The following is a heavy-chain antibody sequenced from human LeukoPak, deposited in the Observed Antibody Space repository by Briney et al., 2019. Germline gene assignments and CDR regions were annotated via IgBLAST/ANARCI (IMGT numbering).Heavy chain of an antibody. CDR3: ARTEYSSSSGWFDP. CDR1: GYVFTRYG. CDR2: ISAYNGNT. V-gene: IGHV1-18*01. Sequence: ASVKVSCKASGYVFTRYGISWVRQAPGQGLEWMGWISAYNGNTKYAQNLQGRVTMTTDTSTSTAYMEVRSLRSDDTAVYYCARTEYSSSSGWFDPWGQGTLVTVSS. D-gene: IGHD6-6*01. J-gene: IGHJ5*02.